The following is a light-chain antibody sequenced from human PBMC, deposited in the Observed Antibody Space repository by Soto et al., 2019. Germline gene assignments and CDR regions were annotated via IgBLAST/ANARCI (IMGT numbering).Light chain of an antibody. CDR3: SSYAGSNNPYV. V-gene: IGLV2-8*01. J-gene: IGLJ1*01. CDR2: EVS. Sequence: QSALTQPPSASGSPGQSVTISCTGTSSDVGGYNFVSCYQQHPGKAPKLMIYEVSKRPSGVPDRFSGSKSGNTASLTVSGLQAEDEADYYCSSYAGSNNPYVFGTGTQLTVL. CDR1: SSDVGGYNF.